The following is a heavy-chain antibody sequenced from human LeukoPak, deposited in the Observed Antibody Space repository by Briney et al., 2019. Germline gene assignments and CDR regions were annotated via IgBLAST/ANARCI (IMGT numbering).Heavy chain of an antibody. CDR1: GYTFTSYY. CDR2: INSSGGST. D-gene: IGHD3-10*01. CDR3: ARDAPSAEYYYYYMDV. V-gene: IGHV1-46*01. Sequence: GASVKVSCKASGYTFTSYYMHWVRQAPGQGVEWMGIINSSGGSTSYAQKLQGRVTMTRDMSTRTVYMELSSMRSEDTAVYYCARDAPSAEYYYYYMDVWGKGTTVTVSS. J-gene: IGHJ6*03.